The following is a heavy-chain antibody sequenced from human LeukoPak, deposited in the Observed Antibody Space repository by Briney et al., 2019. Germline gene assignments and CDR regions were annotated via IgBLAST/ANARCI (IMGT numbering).Heavy chain of an antibody. J-gene: IGHJ5*02. CDR3: ARVSRVIVVVPAATRGWFDP. CDR1: GYTFTSYG. Sequence: SVKVSCKASGYTFTSYGISWVRQAPGQGLEWMGWISAYNGNTNYAQKLQGRVTMTTDTSTSTAYMELRSLRSDDTAVYYCARVSRVIVVVPAATRGWFDPWGQGTLVTVSS. V-gene: IGHV1-18*01. CDR2: ISAYNGNT. D-gene: IGHD2-2*01.